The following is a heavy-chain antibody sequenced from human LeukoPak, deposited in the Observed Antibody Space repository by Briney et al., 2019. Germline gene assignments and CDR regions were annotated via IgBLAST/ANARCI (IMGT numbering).Heavy chain of an antibody. CDR3: ARDRRPSCLGGICYSGDY. CDR1: GGTFHSYI. V-gene: IGHV1-69*01. CDR2: IVPIIGTA. Sequence: SVKVSCKASGGTFHSYIVTWVRQAPGQGLEWMGGIVPIIGTANYAQKFQGRVTITADDSTSTAYMELRSLRSEDTAIYYCARDRRPSCLGGICYSGDYWGQGTLVTVTS. J-gene: IGHJ4*02. D-gene: IGHD2-15*01.